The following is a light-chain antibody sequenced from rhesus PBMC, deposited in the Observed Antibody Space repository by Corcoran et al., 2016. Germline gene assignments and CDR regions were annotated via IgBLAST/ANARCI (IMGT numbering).Light chain of an antibody. CDR3: LQDYTTPLT. CDR1: QGINKE. Sequence: DIQMTQSPSSLSASVGDRVTVTCRASQGINKELSWYQQKQGKAPTLLIYAASSLPTGVSSRFRRSGSVTDYTITISSLQPEDVATYYCLQDYTTPLTFGGWTKVEIK. J-gene: IGKJ4*01. CDR2: AAS. V-gene: IGKV1-94*01.